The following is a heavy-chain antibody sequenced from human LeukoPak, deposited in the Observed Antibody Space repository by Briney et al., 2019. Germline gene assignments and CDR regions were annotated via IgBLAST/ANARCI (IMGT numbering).Heavy chain of an antibody. D-gene: IGHD2-15*01. CDR1: GFTFSSYA. Sequence: GGSLRLSCAASGFTFSSYAMHWVRQAPGKGLEYVSAISSNGGSTYYANSVKGRFTISRDNSKNTLYLQMGSLRAEDMAVYYCARDGLAAATLHWCFDLWGRGTLVTVSS. CDR3: ARDGLAAATLHWCFDL. J-gene: IGHJ2*01. CDR2: ISSNGGST. V-gene: IGHV3-64*01.